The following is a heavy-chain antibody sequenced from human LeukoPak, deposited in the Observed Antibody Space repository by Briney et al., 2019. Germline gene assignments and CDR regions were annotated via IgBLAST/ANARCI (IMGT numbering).Heavy chain of an antibody. V-gene: IGHV3-30-3*01. J-gene: IGHJ4*02. CDR2: ISYDGSNE. D-gene: IGHD3-22*01. CDR1: GFTFSSYA. CDR3: AAGYYDSSAPPDY. Sequence: GGSLRLSCAASGFTFSSYAMHWVRQAPGKGLEWVAVISYDGSNEYYADSVKGRFTISRDNSKNTLYLQMNSLRAEDTAVYYCAAGYYDSSAPPDYWGQGTLVTVSS.